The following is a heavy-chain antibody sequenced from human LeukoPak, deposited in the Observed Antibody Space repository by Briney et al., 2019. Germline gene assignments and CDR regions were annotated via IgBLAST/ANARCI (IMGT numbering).Heavy chain of an antibody. D-gene: IGHD4-23*01. CDR3: ARGRPHGNDY. V-gene: IGHV3-74*01. CDR1: GFTFNSYA. Sequence: PGGSLRLSCAASGFTFNSYAMAWVRQAPGKGLVWVSRIASDGSSTTYPDSVKGRFSISRDNAKNTLYLQMNSLRVEDTAVYYCARGRPHGNDYWGQGTLVTVSS. CDR2: IASDGSST. J-gene: IGHJ4*02.